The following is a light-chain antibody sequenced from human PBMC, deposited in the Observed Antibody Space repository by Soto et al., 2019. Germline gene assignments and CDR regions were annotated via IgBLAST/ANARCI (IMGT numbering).Light chain of an antibody. J-gene: IGKJ1*01. V-gene: IGKV1-17*01. CDR2: AAS. Sequence: DIQMTQFPSSLSASVGDRVTITCRASQGIRNDLGWYQQKPGKAPKRLIYAASSVQSGVPSRFSGSASGTEFTLAISSLQPEDSATFYCRQHSTSPLTFGQGTKVEIK. CDR1: QGIRND. CDR3: RQHSTSPLT.